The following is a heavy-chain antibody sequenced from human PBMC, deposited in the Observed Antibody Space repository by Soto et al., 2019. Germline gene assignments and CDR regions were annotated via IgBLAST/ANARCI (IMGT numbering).Heavy chain of an antibody. Sequence: ASVKVSCKASGHTFTGHYIHWVRQAPEQGPEWMGEIGPETGATRYAQKFQGRVTMTRDMSITTVYMELNNLSPDDTAVYYCGRGRSGQIVVFYWGQGTPVTVSS. D-gene: IGHD1-26*01. CDR1: GHTFTGHY. V-gene: IGHV1-2*02. CDR2: IGPETGAT. CDR3: GRGRSGQIVVFY. J-gene: IGHJ4*02.